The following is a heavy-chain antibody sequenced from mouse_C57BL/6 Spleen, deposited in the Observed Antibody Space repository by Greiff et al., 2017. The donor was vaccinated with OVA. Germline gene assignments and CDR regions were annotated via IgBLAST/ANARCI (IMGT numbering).Heavy chain of an antibody. D-gene: IGHD1-1*01. CDR1: GYTFTDYY. Sequence: VQLQQSGPELVKPGASVKISCKASGYTFTDYYMNWVKQSHGKSLEWIGDINPNNGGTSYNQKFKGKATLTVDKSSSTAYMELRSLTSEDSAVYYCAGEGNYGSSYDYWGQGTTLTVSS. CDR3: AGEGNYGSSYDY. CDR2: INPNNGGT. V-gene: IGHV1-26*01. J-gene: IGHJ2*01.